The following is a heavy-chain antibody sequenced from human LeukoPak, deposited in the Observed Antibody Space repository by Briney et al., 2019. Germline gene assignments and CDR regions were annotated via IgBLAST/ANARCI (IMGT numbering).Heavy chain of an antibody. Sequence: PSETLSLTCTVSGGSISSIGYYWGWFRQPPGKGLEWIASIYYSGSTYYSPSLKSRVTISVDRSKNQFSLKLSSVTAADTAVYYCARGRERSWFDPWGQGTLVTVSS. CDR2: IYYSGST. J-gene: IGHJ5*02. D-gene: IGHD1-26*01. CDR3: ARGRERSWFDP. V-gene: IGHV4-39*07. CDR1: GGSISSIGYY.